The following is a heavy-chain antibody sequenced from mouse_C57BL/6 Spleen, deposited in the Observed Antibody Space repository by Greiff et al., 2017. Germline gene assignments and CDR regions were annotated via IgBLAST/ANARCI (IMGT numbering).Heavy chain of an antibody. J-gene: IGHJ2*01. Sequence: EVKVVESGTVLARPGASVKMSCKTSGYTFTSYWMHWVKQRPGQGLEWIGAIYPGYSDTSYNQKFKGKAKLTAVTSASTAYMELSSLTNEDSAVYYCTRRGYSNYPLDYWGQGTTLTVSS. V-gene: IGHV1-5*01. CDR1: GYTFTSYW. CDR3: TRRGYSNYPLDY. D-gene: IGHD2-5*01. CDR2: IYPGYSDT.